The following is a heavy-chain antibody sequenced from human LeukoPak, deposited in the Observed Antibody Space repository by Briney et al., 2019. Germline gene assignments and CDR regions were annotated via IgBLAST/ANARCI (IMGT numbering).Heavy chain of an antibody. D-gene: IGHD3-10*01. CDR2: IVPVIGVA. V-gene: IGHV1-69*04. J-gene: IGHJ6*03. Sequence: SVKVSCKAPGDTLITHYISWVRQAPGQGLEWLGRIVPVIGVATYAQSLQGRVIITADRSTNTAYLELSSLRFEDTAVYYCARGSGGNYYYYYYYMDVWGKGTTVTVSS. CDR3: ARGSGGNYYYYYYYMDV. CDR1: GDTLITHY.